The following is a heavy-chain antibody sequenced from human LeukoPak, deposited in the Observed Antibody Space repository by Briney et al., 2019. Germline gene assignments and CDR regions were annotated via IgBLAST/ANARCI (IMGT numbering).Heavy chain of an antibody. CDR2: INHSEST. D-gene: IGHD1-26*01. CDR3: ARVRYSGSYYFVYYFDY. Sequence: KTSETLSLTCAVYGDSFSGYYWSWIRQPPGKGLEWIGEINHSESTNYNPSLKSRVTISVDTSKNQFSLKLSSVTAADTAVYYCARVRYSGSYYFVYYFDYWGQGTLVTVSS. V-gene: IGHV4-34*01. CDR1: GDSFSGYY. J-gene: IGHJ4*02.